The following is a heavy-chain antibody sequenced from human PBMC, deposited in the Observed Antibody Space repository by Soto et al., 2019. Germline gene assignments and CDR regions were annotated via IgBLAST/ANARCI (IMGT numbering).Heavy chain of an antibody. CDR3: SRDYRDLWSGSTPPDY. D-gene: IGHD3-3*01. CDR2: ISAYNGNT. V-gene: IGHV1-18*04. J-gene: IGHJ4*02. Sequence: QVQRVQSGAEVKKPGASVKVSCKASGYTFTSYGFSWVRQAPGQGLEWMGWISAYNGNTNYAQRLQGRVTMTTDTSTSTAYMELRSLRSDDTAVYYCSRDYRDLWSGSTPPDYWGQGTLVTVSS. CDR1: GYTFTSYG.